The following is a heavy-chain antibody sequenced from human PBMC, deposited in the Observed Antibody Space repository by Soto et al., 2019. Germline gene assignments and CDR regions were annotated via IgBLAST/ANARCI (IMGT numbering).Heavy chain of an antibody. CDR2: INAVDEYT. V-gene: IGHV3-23*01. CDR1: GFTFSSYA. CDR3: TKNFYFDS. Sequence: PGGSLRLSCAASGFTFSSYAMSWVRQAPGKGLEWVSSINAVDEYTKYADSVKGRFTISRDNPKNTVTLQMNGLRDEDTAVYYCTKNFYFDSWGQGTLVTVSS. J-gene: IGHJ4*02.